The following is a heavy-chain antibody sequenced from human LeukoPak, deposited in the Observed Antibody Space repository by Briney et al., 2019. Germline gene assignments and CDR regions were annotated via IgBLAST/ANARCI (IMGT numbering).Heavy chain of an antibody. V-gene: IGHV4-39*07. J-gene: IGHJ4*02. CDR1: GGSISSNGYY. CDR2: IYYTGST. D-gene: IGHD7-27*01. CDR3: ARDLAWGAFDY. Sequence: SETLSLTCTVSGGSISSNGYYWGWIRQSPGEGLEWIGNIYYTGSTSYNPSLKSRVTMSLDASKNQFSLELNSVTPADTAVYHCARDLAWGAFDYWGQGTLVTVSS.